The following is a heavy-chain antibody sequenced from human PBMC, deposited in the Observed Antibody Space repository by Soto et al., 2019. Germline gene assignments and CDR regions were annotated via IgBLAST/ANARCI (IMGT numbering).Heavy chain of an antibody. CDR2: ISAYNGNT. V-gene: IGHV1-18*01. D-gene: IGHD5-18*01. Sequence: QVQLVQSGAEVKKPGASVKVSCKASGYTFTSYGISWVRQAPGQGLEWMGWISAYNGNTNYAQKLQGRVTLTTDTATSTAYIELRSLRSDDTAVDYCVTAMPIGGMDVWGQGTTVTVSS. CDR3: VTAMPIGGMDV. CDR1: GYTFTSYG. J-gene: IGHJ6*02.